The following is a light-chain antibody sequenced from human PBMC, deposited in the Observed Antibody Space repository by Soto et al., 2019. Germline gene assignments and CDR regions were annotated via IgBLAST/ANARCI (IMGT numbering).Light chain of an antibody. CDR3: QQYIRWPLT. Sequence: EMVVTQSPATLSVSPGERATLSCRASQDVSSNLAWYQQKPGQAPSLLIYGASTRATGTPARFSGSGSGTEFTLTISSLPSEDYAVYFCQQYIRWPLTFGGGTKVVI. V-gene: IGKV3-15*01. CDR2: GAS. J-gene: IGKJ4*01. CDR1: QDVSSN.